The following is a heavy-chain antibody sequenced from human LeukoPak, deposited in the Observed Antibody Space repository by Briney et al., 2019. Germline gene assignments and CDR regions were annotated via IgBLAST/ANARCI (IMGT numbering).Heavy chain of an antibody. V-gene: IGHV4-38-2*01. CDR1: GYSISSGYY. Sequence: SETLSLTCAVSGYSISSGYYWGWIRQPPGKGLEWIGSIYHSGSTYYNPSLKSRVTISVDTSKNQFSLKLSSVTAADTAVYYCGRHASGYYGSGSSPPFDYWGQGTLVTVSS. CDR3: GRHASGYYGSGSSPPFDY. CDR2: IYHSGST. J-gene: IGHJ4*02. D-gene: IGHD3-10*01.